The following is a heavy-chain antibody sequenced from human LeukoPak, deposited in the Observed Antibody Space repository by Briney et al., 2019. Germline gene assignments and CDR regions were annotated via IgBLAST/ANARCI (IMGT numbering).Heavy chain of an antibody. V-gene: IGHV4-38-2*01. D-gene: IGHD1-26*01. J-gene: IGHJ4*02. CDR3: ARGANSYPPFDY. CDR2: IYHSGST. CDR1: GYSISSGYY. Sequence: PSETLSLTCAVSGYSISSGYYWGWIRQPPGKGLEWIGSIYHSGSTYYNPSLKSRVTISVDTSKNQFSLKLSSVTAADMAVYYCARGANSYPPFDYWGQGTLVTVSS.